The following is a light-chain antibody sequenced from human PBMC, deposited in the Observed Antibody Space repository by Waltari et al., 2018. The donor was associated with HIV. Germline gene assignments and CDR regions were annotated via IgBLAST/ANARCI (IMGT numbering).Light chain of an antibody. CDR2: EAI. Sequence: QSALTQPASVSGSPGQSITISCTGTSSDVGNYNLVSWYQQHPGKAPKLIIYEAIKRPSGVSDRISGSKSAGTASLTISGLQADDEADYFCSSYGGSSIWLFGGGTKLTVL. CDR3: SSYGGSSIWL. CDR1: SSDVGNYNL. V-gene: IGLV2-23*01. J-gene: IGLJ2*01.